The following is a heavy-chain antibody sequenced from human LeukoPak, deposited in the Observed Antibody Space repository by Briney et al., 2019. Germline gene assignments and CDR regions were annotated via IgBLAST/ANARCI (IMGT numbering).Heavy chain of an antibody. CDR1: GGSISIYY. CDR2: IYYSGST. J-gene: IGHJ6*02. CDR3: ARDLGSPGYYYYGMDV. Sequence: SETLSLTCTVSGGSISIYYWSWIRQPPGKGLEWIGYIYYSGSTNYNPSLKSRVTISVDTSKNQFSLKLSSVTAADTAVYYCARDLGSPGYYYYGMDVWGQGTTVTVSS. D-gene: IGHD6-13*01. V-gene: IGHV4-59*01.